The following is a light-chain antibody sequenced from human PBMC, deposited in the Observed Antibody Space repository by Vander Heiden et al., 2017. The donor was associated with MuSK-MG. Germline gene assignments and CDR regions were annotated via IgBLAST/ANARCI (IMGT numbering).Light chain of an antibody. CDR1: QSVSNW. V-gene: IGKV1-5*03. J-gene: IGKJ2*01. CDR3: QQYNTYSEYT. CDR2: RAS. Sequence: DVQMTQSPSTLSASVGDRVTITCRASQSVSNWLAWYQQKPGKAPKVLIYRASSLKSGVPSRFSGIGSGTEFTLTISSLQPDDFATYYCQQYNTYSEYTFGQGTKLEIK.